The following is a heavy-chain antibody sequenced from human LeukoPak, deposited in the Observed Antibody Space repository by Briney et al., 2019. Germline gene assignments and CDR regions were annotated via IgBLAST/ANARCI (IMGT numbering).Heavy chain of an antibody. CDR2: ISYDGSNK. CDR3: AKGIPADY. D-gene: IGHD2-2*01. V-gene: IGHV3-30*18. Sequence: PGGSLRLSCAASGLTFSNYGMHWDRQAPGKGLEWVAIISYDGSNKYYADSVKGRFTISRDNSKNTLYLQMDSLRAEDTAIYYCAKGIPADYWGQRTLVTVSS. CDR1: GLTFSNYG. J-gene: IGHJ4*02.